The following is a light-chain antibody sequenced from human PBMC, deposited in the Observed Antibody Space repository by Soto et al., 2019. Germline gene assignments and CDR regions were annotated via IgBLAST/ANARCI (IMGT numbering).Light chain of an antibody. J-gene: IGLJ3*02. CDR1: SSNIGSNT. CDR3: AAWDDSLNGWV. Sequence: QSVRTQPPSASGTPGQRVTISCSGSSSNIGSNTVNWYQQLPGTAPKLLIYSNNQRPSGVPDRFSGSKSGTSASLAISGLQSEDEADYYCAAWDDSLNGWVFGGGTKLTVL. CDR2: SNN. V-gene: IGLV1-44*01.